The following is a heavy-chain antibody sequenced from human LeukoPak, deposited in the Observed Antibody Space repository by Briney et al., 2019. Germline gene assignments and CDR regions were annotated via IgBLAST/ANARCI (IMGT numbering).Heavy chain of an antibody. V-gene: IGHV1-24*01. Sequence: ALVKVSCKVSGYTLTELSMHWVRQAPGKGLEWMGGFDPEDGETIYAQKFQGRVTMTEDTSTDTAYMELSSLRSEDTAVYYCATDPPYDSSGYFDYWGQGTLVTVSS. CDR3: ATDPPYDSSGYFDY. D-gene: IGHD3-22*01. CDR1: GYTLTELS. CDR2: FDPEDGET. J-gene: IGHJ4*02.